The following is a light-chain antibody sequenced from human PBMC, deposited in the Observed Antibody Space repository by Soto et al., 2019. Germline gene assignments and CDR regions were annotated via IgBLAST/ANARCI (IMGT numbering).Light chain of an antibody. Sequence: QSVLTQPASVSGSPGQSITISCTRTSSDVGSYNFVSWYQQHPGKVPKVMIYEVSKRPSGVSDRFSGSKSGNTASLTISGLQAEDEADYYCCADAGRSTYVFGTGTNVTVL. CDR3: CADAGRSTYV. V-gene: IGLV2-23*02. CDR1: SSDVGSYNF. CDR2: EVS. J-gene: IGLJ1*01.